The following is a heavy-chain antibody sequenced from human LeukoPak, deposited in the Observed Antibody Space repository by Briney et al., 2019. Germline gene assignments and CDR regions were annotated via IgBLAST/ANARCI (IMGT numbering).Heavy chain of an antibody. V-gene: IGHV3-33*01. CDR2: IWYDGSNK. D-gene: IGHD2-21*02. CDR3: ARDRLEAVTDDDYFDY. Sequence: GGSLRLSCAASEFTFSNHGMHWVRQAPGKGPEWVALIWYDGSNKYYGDSVKGRFTVSRDNSKNTVYLQMNTLRAEDTGVYYCARDRLEAVTDDDYFDYWGQGTLVTVSS. CDR1: EFTFSNHG. J-gene: IGHJ4*02.